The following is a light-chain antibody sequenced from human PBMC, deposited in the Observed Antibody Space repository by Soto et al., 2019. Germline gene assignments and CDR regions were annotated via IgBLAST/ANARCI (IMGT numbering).Light chain of an antibody. CDR1: QSISKY. Sequence: EIVLTQSPASLSLSPGERATLSCRASQSISKYLVWYQQKPGQAPRLLIYDASTRAPDIPVRFSGSGSGTDFTLTISNLEPEDFAVYYCQQRSNWWTFGQGTKVEIK. J-gene: IGKJ1*01. CDR3: QQRSNWWT. V-gene: IGKV3-11*01. CDR2: DAS.